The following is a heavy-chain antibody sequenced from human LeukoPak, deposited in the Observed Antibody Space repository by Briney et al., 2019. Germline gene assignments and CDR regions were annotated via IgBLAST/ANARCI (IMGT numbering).Heavy chain of an antibody. CDR3: ARARGYSGYDYLEDY. CDR2: ISAYNGNT. V-gene: IGHV1-18*01. D-gene: IGHD5-12*01. Sequence: GASVKVSYKASGYTFTRYGISWVRQAPGQGLEWMGWISAYNGNTNYAQKLQGRVTMTTDTSTSTAYMELRSLRSDDTAVYYCARARGYSGYDYLEDYWGQGTLVTVSS. CDR1: GYTFTRYG. J-gene: IGHJ4*02.